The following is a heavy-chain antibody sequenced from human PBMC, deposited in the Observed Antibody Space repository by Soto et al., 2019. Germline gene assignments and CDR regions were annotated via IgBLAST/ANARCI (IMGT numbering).Heavy chain of an antibody. CDR1: VGSIISGGYY. CDR2: IYYSGST. J-gene: IGHJ4*02. CDR3: ATGGGRWYFAS. V-gene: IGHV4-31*03. Sequence: QVQLQESGPGLVKPSQTLSLTCTVSVGSIISGGYYWSWIRQHPGKGLEWIGYIYYSGSTYYKPSPERRGTTSVDTSKKQFSLKLRYVTAAHTAAFYCATGGGRWYFASWGQGTLGTVSS. D-gene: IGHD2-15*01.